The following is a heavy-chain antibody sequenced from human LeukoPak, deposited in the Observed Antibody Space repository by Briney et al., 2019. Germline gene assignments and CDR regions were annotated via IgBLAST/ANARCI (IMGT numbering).Heavy chain of an antibody. D-gene: IGHD3-16*02. V-gene: IGHV1-24*01. CDR1: GYTLTELS. CDR3: ATDNPWGITFGGVIADAFDI. CDR2: FDPEDGET. Sequence: GASVKVSCKVSGYTLTELSMHWVRQAPGKGLEWMGGFDPEDGETIYAQKFQGRVTMTEDTSTDTAYMELSSLRSEDTAVYYCATDNPWGITFGGVIADAFDIWGQGTMVTVSS. J-gene: IGHJ3*02.